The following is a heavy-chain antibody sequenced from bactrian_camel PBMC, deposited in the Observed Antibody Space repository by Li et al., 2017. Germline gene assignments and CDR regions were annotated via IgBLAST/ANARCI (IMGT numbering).Heavy chain of an antibody. Sequence: QVQLVESGGGSVQTGGSLALSCVAAKLTYSSNCMGWFRQAPGETEYADSVKGRFTISQDNAKNTIYLQMNDLKPEDTAVYYCAARSVGWCPLFEHWLGERAYTPGGYFANWGQGTQVTVS. CDR1: KLTYSSNC. J-gene: IGHJ6*01. CDR3: AARSVGWCPLFEHWLGERAYTPGGYFAN. D-gene: IGHD1*01. V-gene: IGHV3-2*01.